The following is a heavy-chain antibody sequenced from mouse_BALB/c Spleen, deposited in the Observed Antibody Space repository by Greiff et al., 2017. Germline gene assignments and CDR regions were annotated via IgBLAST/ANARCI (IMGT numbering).Heavy chain of an antibody. CDR1: GFTFSSFG. CDR2: ISSGSSTI. V-gene: IGHV5-17*02. CDR3: ARYGSSYAMDY. D-gene: IGHD1-1*01. J-gene: IGHJ4*01. Sequence: EVKVVESGGGLVQPGGSRKLSCAASGFTFSSFGMHWVRQAPEKGLEWVAYISSGSSTIYYADTVKGRFTISRDNPKNTLFLQMTSLRSEDTAMYYCARYGSSYAMDYWGQGTSVTVSS.